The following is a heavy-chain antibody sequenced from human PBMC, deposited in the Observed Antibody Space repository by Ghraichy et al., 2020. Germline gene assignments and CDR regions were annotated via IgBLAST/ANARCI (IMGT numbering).Heavy chain of an antibody. CDR2: IYYSGST. D-gene: IGHD6-19*01. J-gene: IGHJ6*02. CDR1: GGYISSYY. Sequence: SQTLTLTCTVSGGYISSYYWSWIRQPPGKGLEWIGYIYYSGSTNYNPSLKSRVTISVDTSKNQFSLKLSSVTAADTAVYYCAREYSSGWYGRGPSMNVWGQGTTVTVSS. V-gene: IGHV4-59*01. CDR3: AREYSSGWYGRGPSMNV.